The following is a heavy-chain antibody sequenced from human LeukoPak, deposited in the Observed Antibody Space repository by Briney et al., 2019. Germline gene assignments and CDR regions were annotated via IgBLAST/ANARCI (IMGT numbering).Heavy chain of an antibody. D-gene: IGHD6-6*01. CDR1: GFTISSYG. V-gene: IGHV3-30*18. CDR3: AKIDGVDSSSLDY. CDR2: ISYDGSNK. Sequence: GRSLRLSCAASGFTISSYGMHWVRQAPGKGLEWVAVISYDGSNKYYADSVKGRFTISRDNSKNTLYLQMNSLRAEDTAVYYCAKIDGVDSSSLDYWGQGTLVTVSS. J-gene: IGHJ4*02.